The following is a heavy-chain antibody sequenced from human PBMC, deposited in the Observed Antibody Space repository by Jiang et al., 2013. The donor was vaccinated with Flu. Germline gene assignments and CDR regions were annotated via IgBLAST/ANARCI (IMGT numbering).Heavy chain of an antibody. CDR3: ARQNRRSSGWGGNFDY. V-gene: IGHV4-39*07. CDR1: GGSISSSSYS. J-gene: IGHJ4*02. D-gene: IGHD6-19*01. CDR2: FYYSGGT. Sequence: GPGLVKPSETLSLTCTVSGGSISSSSYSWGWIRQPPGTGLEWIGTFYYSGGTFYNPSLKSRVTISVDTSKNQFSLKLSSVTAADTAVYYCARQNRRSSGWGGNFDYWGQGTL.